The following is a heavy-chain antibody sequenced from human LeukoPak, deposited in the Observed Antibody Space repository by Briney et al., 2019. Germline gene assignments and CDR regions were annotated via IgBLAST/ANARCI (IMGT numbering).Heavy chain of an antibody. CDR1: GYSFTSYW. D-gene: IGHD3-22*01. Sequence: GESLKISCKGSGYSFTSYWIGWVRQMPGKGLEWMGIIYPGDSDTRYSPSFQGQVTISADKSISTAYLQWSSLKASDTAMHYCARSREYYYDSSGYYPDAFDIWGQGTMITVSS. CDR3: ARSREYYYDSSGYYPDAFDI. CDR2: IYPGDSDT. J-gene: IGHJ3*02. V-gene: IGHV5-51*01.